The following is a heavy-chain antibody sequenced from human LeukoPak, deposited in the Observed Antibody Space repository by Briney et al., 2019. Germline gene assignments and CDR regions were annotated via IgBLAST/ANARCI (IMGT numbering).Heavy chain of an antibody. V-gene: IGHV1-8*01. CDR2: MNPIGGST. CDR1: GYTFTSFD. Sequence: ASVKVSCKSSGYTFTSFDISWVRRASGQGLEWMGWMNPIGGSTGYARKFQGRVTMTRDTSIRTAYMELSSLTSEDTAVYYCVRVQSGSYARFGMDVWGQGTTVTVSS. D-gene: IGHD1-26*01. CDR3: VRVQSGSYARFGMDV. J-gene: IGHJ6*02.